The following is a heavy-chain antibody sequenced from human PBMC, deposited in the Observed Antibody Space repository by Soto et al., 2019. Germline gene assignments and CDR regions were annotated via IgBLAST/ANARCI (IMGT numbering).Heavy chain of an antibody. J-gene: IGHJ4*02. Sequence: SETLSLTCAVYGGSFSGYYWSWIRQPPGKGLEWIGEINHSGSTNYNPSLKSRVTISVDTSKNQFSLKLSSVTAADTAVYYCARDVWWLRIFDYWGQGTLVTVSS. V-gene: IGHV4-34*01. CDR1: GGSFSGYY. D-gene: IGHD5-12*01. CDR2: INHSGST. CDR3: ARDVWWLRIFDY.